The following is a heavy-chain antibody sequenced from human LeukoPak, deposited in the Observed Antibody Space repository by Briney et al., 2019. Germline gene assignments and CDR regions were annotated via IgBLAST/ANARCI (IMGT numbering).Heavy chain of an antibody. J-gene: IGHJ4*02. Sequence: GGSLILSCAASGFTFSSYSMNWVRQAPGKGLEWVSSISSSSSYIYYADSVKGRFTISRDNAKNSLYLQMNSLRAEDTAVYYCARDRELLGVITFVSDYWGQGTLVTVSS. CDR2: ISSSSSYI. D-gene: IGHD3-22*01. CDR1: GFTFSSYS. CDR3: ARDRELLGVITFVSDY. V-gene: IGHV3-21*01.